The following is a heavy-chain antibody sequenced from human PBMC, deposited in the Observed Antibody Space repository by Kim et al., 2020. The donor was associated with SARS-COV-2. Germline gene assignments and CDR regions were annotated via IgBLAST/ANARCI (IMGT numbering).Heavy chain of an antibody. Sequence: GSHNHNPTHRSPVNLSVDTSKNQFSLKLSSVTAADTAVYYCGRGLGDLWGRGTLVTVSS. J-gene: IGHJ2*01. CDR2: GSH. V-gene: IGHV4-59*09. CDR3: GRGLGDL. D-gene: IGHD6-13*01.